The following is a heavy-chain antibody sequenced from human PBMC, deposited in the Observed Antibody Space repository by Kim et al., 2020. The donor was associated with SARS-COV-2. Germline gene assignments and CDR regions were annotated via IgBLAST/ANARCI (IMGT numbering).Heavy chain of an antibody. V-gene: IGHV1-18*01. Sequence: QKRQGRVNMTTDTSTSTAYMELRSLRSDDTAVYYCARGGEGIAVAYYFDYWGQGTLVTVSS. D-gene: IGHD6-19*01. J-gene: IGHJ4*02. CDR3: ARGGEGIAVAYYFDY.